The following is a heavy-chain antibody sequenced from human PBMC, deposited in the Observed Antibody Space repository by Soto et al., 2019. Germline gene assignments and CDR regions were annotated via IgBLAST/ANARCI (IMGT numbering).Heavy chain of an antibody. Sequence: QVQLVQSGAEVNKPGSSVKVSCKASGGTFRSYSISWVRQAPGQGLEWMGGIIPIFDITNYAQTFQGRVTITADESTSTAYMELSSLGSDDTAVYYWARPDEGGYSSNHHYYFALDVWGQGTTVTV. V-gene: IGHV1-69*01. CDR2: IIPIFDIT. CDR1: GGTFRSYS. D-gene: IGHD3-22*01. J-gene: IGHJ6*02. CDR3: ARPDEGGYSSNHHYYFALDV.